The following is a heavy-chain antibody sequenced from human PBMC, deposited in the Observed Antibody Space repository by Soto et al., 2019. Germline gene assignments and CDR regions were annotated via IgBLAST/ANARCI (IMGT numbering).Heavy chain of an antibody. J-gene: IGHJ6*02. CDR2: IYHSGST. Sequence: QVQLQESGPGLVKPSGTLSLTCAVSGGSISSSNWWSWVRKPPGKGLEWIGEIYHSGSTNYTPSLNSRVTISVDKSKNQFSLKLSSVTAADTAVYYCARVIGSYYYGIDVWGQGTTVTVAS. D-gene: IGHD1-26*01. V-gene: IGHV4-4*02. CDR1: GGSISSSNW. CDR3: ARVIGSYYYGIDV.